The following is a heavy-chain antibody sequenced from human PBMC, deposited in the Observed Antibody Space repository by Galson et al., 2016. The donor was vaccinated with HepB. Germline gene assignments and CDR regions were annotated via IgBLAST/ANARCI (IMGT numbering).Heavy chain of an antibody. V-gene: IGHV3-23*01. CDR1: GFTFRSYA. CDR3: VHRPGYLRWFDP. D-gene: IGHD6-13*01. CDR2: ISASDAST. Sequence: SLRLSCAASGFTFRSYAMNWVRQTPGKGLEWVSTISASDASTFYADSVKGRFTVSRDNSRNTLYLQMNSLRAEDTAVYYCVHRPGYLRWFDPWGQGTLVTVSS. J-gene: IGHJ5*02.